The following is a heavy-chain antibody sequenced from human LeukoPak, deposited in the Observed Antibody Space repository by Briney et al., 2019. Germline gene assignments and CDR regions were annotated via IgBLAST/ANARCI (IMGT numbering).Heavy chain of an antibody. CDR1: GGSFSGYY. CDR3: AREGGGSSSWYEIYYYYYGMDV. CDR2: INHSGST. D-gene: IGHD6-13*01. Sequence: PSETLSLTCAVYGGSFSGYYWSWIRQPPGKGLEWIGEINHSGSTNYNPSLKSRVTISVDTSKNQFSLKLSSVTAADTAVYYCAREGGGSSSWYEIYYYYYGMDVWGQGTTVTVSS. J-gene: IGHJ6*02. V-gene: IGHV4-34*01.